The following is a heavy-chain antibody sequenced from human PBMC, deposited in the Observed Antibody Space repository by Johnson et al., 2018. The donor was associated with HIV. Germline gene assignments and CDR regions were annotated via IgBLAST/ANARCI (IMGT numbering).Heavy chain of an antibody. CDR1: GFTFSSYG. D-gene: IGHD3-10*01. V-gene: IGHV3-30*19. CDR2: ISYDGSNK. J-gene: IGHJ3*02. Sequence: QMLLVESGGGVVQPGRSLRLSCAASGFTFSSYGMHWVRQAPGKGLEWVAVISYDGSNKYYADSVKGRFTISRDNSKNTLYLQMGSLRAEDMAVYYCARASGEWDAFDIWGQGTVVTVSS. CDR3: ARASGEWDAFDI.